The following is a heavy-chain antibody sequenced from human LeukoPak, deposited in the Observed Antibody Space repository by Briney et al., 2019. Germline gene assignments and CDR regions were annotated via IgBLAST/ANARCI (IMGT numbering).Heavy chain of an antibody. D-gene: IGHD5-12*01. Sequence: GGSLRLSCAASGFTFSSYAMSWVRQAPGKGLEWVSAISGSGGSTYYADSVKGRFTISRGNSKNTLYLQMNSLRAEDTAVYYCAKGNSGYESGDWYYYYYMDVWGKGTTVTVSS. CDR2: ISGSGGST. CDR1: GFTFSSYA. J-gene: IGHJ6*03. V-gene: IGHV3-23*01. CDR3: AKGNSGYESGDWYYYYYMDV.